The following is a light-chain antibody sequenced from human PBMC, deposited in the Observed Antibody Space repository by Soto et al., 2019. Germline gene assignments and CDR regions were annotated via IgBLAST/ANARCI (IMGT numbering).Light chain of an antibody. Sequence: DIQMTQSPSSLSASVGDRVTITCRASQNIRNYLNWYQQRAGKTPNLLVYAASNLRGGVPSRFSGSGSGRVFTLTINSLQPEDFATYYCQQIHSTSSYTFGQGTRVDIK. CDR3: QQIHSTSSYT. V-gene: IGKV1-39*01. J-gene: IGKJ2*01. CDR1: QNIRNY. CDR2: AAS.